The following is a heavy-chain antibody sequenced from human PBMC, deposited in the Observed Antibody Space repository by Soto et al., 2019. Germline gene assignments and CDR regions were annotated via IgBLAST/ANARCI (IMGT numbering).Heavy chain of an antibody. CDR2: INPSGGST. J-gene: IGHJ6*02. CDR3: ASATTMFYPPIPKAYYGMDV. CDR1: GYRFSSNY. D-gene: IGHD3-10*02. V-gene: IGHV1-46*01. Sequence: GASVKVSCKASGYRFSSNYIHWVRQAPGQSLEWMGIINPSGGSTTYAQKFQGRVTMTRDTSTNTVYMELSSLRSEDSAVYYCASATTMFYPPIPKAYYGMDVWGPGTTVTVSS.